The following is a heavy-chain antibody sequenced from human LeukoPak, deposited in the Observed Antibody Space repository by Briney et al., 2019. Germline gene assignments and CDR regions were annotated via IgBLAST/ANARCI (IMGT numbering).Heavy chain of an antibody. CDR1: GFTFSSYG. Sequence: GRSLRLSCAASGFTFSSYGMHWVRQAPGKGLEWVSAISGSGGSTYYADSVKGRFTISRDNSKNTLYLQMNSLRAEDTAVYYCAKAPDTYYYGSGPAFDIWGQGTMVTVSS. D-gene: IGHD3-10*01. CDR2: ISGSGGST. CDR3: AKAPDTYYYGSGPAFDI. J-gene: IGHJ3*02. V-gene: IGHV3-23*01.